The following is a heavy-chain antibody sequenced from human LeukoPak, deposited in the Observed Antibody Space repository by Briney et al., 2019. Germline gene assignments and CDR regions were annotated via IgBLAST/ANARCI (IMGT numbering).Heavy chain of an antibody. V-gene: IGHV1-2*02. J-gene: IGHJ4*02. CDR1: GYTFTGYY. Sequence: GASVKVSCKASGYTFTGYYMHWVRQAPGQGLEWMGWINPNSGGTNYAQKFQGRVTMTRDMSTSTVYMELSSLRSEDTAVYYCARSYSSGWPPRTWGQGTLVTVSS. CDR2: INPNSGGT. D-gene: IGHD6-19*01. CDR3: ARSYSSGWPPRT.